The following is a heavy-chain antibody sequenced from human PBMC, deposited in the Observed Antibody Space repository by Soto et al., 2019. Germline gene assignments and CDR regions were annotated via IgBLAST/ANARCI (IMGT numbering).Heavy chain of an antibody. CDR2: VIPIFGTP. J-gene: IGHJ6*02. V-gene: IGHV1-69*01. Sequence: VQLVQSGAEVRKPGSSVKVSCKASGGDFKNFIIAWVRQAPGHGLEWMGGVIPIFGTPNFVQKFQDRVTITADEAASTTYMGLRSLSPEDTAVYYSARVWSCLSSSCLYYGMDVWGQGTTVLVSS. D-gene: IGHD2-2*01. CDR1: GGDFKNFI. CDR3: ARVWSCLSSSCLYYGMDV.